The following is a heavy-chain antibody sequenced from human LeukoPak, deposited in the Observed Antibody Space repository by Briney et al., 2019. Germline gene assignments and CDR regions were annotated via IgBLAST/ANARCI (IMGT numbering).Heavy chain of an antibody. D-gene: IGHD2-21*02. J-gene: IGHJ3*01. V-gene: IGHV4-59*12. Sequence: SETLSLTCTVSGGSISSYYWSWIRQPPGKGLEWIGEIYHSGSTNYNPSLKSRVTISVDKSKNQFSLKLNSVTAADTAVYYCARDSQIRLLLNDYDVFDVWGQGTVVTVSS. CDR3: ARDSQIRLLLNDYDVFDV. CDR1: GGSISSYY. CDR2: IYHSGST.